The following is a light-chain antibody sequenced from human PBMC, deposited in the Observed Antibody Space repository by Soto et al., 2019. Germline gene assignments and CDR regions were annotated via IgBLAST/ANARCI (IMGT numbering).Light chain of an antibody. CDR1: QDISNY. CDR2: AAS. CDR3: QQYYSYPPSIT. J-gene: IGKJ5*01. V-gene: IGKV1-16*01. Sequence: DIQMTQSPSSLSASVGDRVTITCQAIQDISNYLNWYQQKPGKAPKLLIYAASTLQSGVPSRFSGSGSGTDFTLTISCLQSEDFATYYCQQYYSYPPSITFGQGTRLEIK.